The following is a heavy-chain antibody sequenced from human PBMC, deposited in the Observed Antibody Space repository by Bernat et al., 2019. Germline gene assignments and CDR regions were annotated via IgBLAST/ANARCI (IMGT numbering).Heavy chain of an antibody. J-gene: IGHJ4*02. Sequence: QLQLQESGPGLVKPSETLSLTCTVSGGSISSSSYYWGWIRQPPGKGLEWIGSIYYSGSTYYNPSLKSRVTISVDTSKNQFSLKLSSVTAADTAVYYCAGLRIAAAGHFDYWGQGTLVTVSS. CDR1: GGSISSSSYY. CDR3: AGLRIAAAGHFDY. V-gene: IGHV4-39*01. D-gene: IGHD6-13*01. CDR2: IYYSGST.